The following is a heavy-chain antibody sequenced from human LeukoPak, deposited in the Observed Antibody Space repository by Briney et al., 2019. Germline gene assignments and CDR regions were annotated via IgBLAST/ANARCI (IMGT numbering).Heavy chain of an antibody. J-gene: IGHJ4*02. D-gene: IGHD3-22*01. Sequence: SSETLSLTCAVYGGSFSGYYWSWIRQPPGKGLEWIGEINHSGSTNYNPSLKSRVTISVDTSKNQFSLKLSSVTAADTAVYYCAGGSSGYYSFDYWGQGTLVTVSS. V-gene: IGHV4-34*01. CDR3: AGGSSGYYSFDY. CDR1: GGSFSGYY. CDR2: INHSGST.